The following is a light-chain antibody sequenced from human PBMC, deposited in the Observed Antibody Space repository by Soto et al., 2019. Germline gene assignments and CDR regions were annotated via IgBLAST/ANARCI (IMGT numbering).Light chain of an antibody. J-gene: IGLJ1*01. CDR3: ISYTSSSTLYV. CDR2: DVS. V-gene: IGLV2-14*01. Sequence: QPVLTQPASVSGSPGQSITISCTGTSSDVGGYNYVSWYQQHPGKAPKLMIYDVSNRPSGVSNRFSGSKSGNTASLTISGLQAEDEADYYCISYTSSSTLYVFGTGTKLTVL. CDR1: SSDVGGYNY.